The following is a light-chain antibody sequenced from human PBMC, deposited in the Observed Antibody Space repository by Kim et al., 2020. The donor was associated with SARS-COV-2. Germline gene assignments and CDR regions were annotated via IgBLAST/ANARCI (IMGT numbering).Light chain of an antibody. J-gene: IGKJ2*01. CDR1: QSVSRN. CDR3: QQYDNWPPYT. Sequence: EIVMTQSPATLSVSPGERATLSCRASQSVSRNLAWYQKKPGQAPRLLIYGASTRATGIPARFIGSGSGTEFTLTISSLQSEDFAVYYCQQYDNWPPYTFGQGTKLEI. CDR2: GAS. V-gene: IGKV3-15*01.